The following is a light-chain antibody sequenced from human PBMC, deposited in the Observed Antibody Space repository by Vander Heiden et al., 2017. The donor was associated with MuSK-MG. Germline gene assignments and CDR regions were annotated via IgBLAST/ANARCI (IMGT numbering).Light chain of an antibody. CDR3: QQEDSAPKT. Sequence: DIVMTQSPDSLAVSLGERATINCKSSQTVLYSSSNKNYLAWYQQKPGQPPRLLIYWASTRESGVPDRFSGSGSGTDFTLTISSLQAEDVAVYYCQQEDSAPKTFGHGTKVDIK. V-gene: IGKV4-1*01. J-gene: IGKJ3*01. CDR1: QTVLYSSSNKNY. CDR2: WAS.